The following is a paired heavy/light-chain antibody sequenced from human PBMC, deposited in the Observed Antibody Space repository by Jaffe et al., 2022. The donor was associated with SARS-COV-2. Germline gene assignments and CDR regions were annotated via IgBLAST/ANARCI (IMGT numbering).Light chain of an antibody. V-gene: IGKV4-1*01. CDR3: QQYYSAPLT. CDR1: QSVLYSPKNKNF. Sequence: DIVMTQSPSSLAVSLGERATINCKSSQSVLYSPKNKNFLAWYQQKPGQPPKLLIYWASTRESGVPDRFSGSGSGTDFTLTISSLQAEDVAVYYCQQYYSAPLTFGGGTKVEIK. J-gene: IGKJ4*01. CDR2: WAS.
Heavy chain of an antibody. CDR2: IKSKTAGGTT. V-gene: IGHV3-15*01. D-gene: IGHD1-26*01. CDR3: AAGVGTSDFDY. CDR1: GFTFSDAW. Sequence: EVQLVESGGGLVKPGGSLRLSCAASGFTFSDAWMNWVRQAPGKGLEWVGRIKSKTAGGTTDYTAPVKGRFTVSRDDSENILYLQMISLKTDDTAVYYCAAGVGTSDFDYWGQGTLVTVSS. J-gene: IGHJ4*02.